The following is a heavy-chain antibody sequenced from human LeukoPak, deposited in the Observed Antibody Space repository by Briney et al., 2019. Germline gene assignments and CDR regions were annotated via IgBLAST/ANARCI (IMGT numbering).Heavy chain of an antibody. CDR3: AKGGSGYYVFDY. J-gene: IGHJ4*02. CDR2: ISGSGDYT. V-gene: IGHV3-23*01. CDR1: GFTLSNFA. D-gene: IGHD3-22*01. Sequence: GGSLRLSCAASGFTLSNFAMSWVRQAPGKGLEWISGISGSGDYTYQPDSVKGRFTISRENSKNTLYLQMNSLRAEDTAVYYCAKGGSGYYVFDYWGQGTLVTVSS.